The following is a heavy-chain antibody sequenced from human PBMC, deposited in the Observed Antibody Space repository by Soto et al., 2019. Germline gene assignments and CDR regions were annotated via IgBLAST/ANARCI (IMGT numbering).Heavy chain of an antibody. CDR1: GRTFSSYA. J-gene: IGHJ6*01. CDR3: ASPLGYCSGGSCYWNYYYYGMDV. D-gene: IGHD2-15*01. Sequence: SEKVSCKASGRTFSSYAISCVRQAPGQVLEWMGGIIPIFGTANYAQKFQGRVTITADKSTSTAYMELSSLRSEDTAVYYCASPLGYCSGGSCYWNYYYYGMDVWGQGTTVTVSS. CDR2: IIPIFGTA. V-gene: IGHV1-69*06.